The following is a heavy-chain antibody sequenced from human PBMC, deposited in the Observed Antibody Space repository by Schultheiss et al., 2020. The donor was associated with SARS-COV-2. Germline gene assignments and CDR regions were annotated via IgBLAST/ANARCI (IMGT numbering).Heavy chain of an antibody. J-gene: IGHJ6*02. CDR3: AKGASGYYYDSSGYSRSLDV. D-gene: IGHD3-22*01. CDR2: ISYDGSNK. CDR1: GFTFSDYY. V-gene: IGHV3-30*18. Sequence: GGSLRLSCAASGFTFSDYYMSWIRQAPGKGLEWVAVISYDGSNKYYADSVKGRFTISRDNSKNTLYLQMNSLRAEDTAVYYCAKGASGYYYDSSGYSRSLDVWGQGTTVTVSS.